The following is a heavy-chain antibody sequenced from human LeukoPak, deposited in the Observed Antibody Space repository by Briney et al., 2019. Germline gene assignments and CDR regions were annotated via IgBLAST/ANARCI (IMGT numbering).Heavy chain of an antibody. J-gene: IGHJ4*02. CDR2: IYHSGST. CDR1: GGSISSGGYS. CDR3: ARLVAATGNFDY. D-gene: IGHD6-13*01. Sequence: SETLSLTCAVSGGSISSGGYSWSWIRQPPGKGLEWIGYIYHSGSTYYNPSLKSRVTISVDRSKNQFSLKLSSVTAADTAVYYCARLVAATGNFDYWGQGTLVTVSS. V-gene: IGHV4-30-2*01.